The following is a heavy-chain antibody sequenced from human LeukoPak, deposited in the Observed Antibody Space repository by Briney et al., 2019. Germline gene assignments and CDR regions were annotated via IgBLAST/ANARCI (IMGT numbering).Heavy chain of an antibody. CDR1: GFTFSSYA. Sequence: PGGSLRLSCAASGFTFSSYAMHWVRQAPGKGLEWVAVISYDGSNKYYADSVKGRFTISRDNSKNTRYLQMNSLRAEDTAVYYCARDPRGDDSSSWYGNYYYYMDVWGKGTTVTVSS. CDR2: ISYDGSNK. V-gene: IGHV3-30-3*01. CDR3: ARDPRGDDSSSWYGNYYYYMDV. J-gene: IGHJ6*03. D-gene: IGHD6-13*01.